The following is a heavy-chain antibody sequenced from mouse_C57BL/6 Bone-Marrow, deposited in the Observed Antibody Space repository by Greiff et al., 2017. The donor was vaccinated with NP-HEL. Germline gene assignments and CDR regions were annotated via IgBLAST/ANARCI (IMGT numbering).Heavy chain of an antibody. CDR1: GYTFTDYE. CDR2: IDPETGGT. V-gene: IGHV1-15*01. Sequence: VQLQESGAELVRPGASVTLSCKASGYTFTDYEMHWVKQTPVHGLEWIGAIDPETGGTAYNQKFKGKAILTADKSSSTAYMELRSLTSEDSAVYYCTREGGDYAMDYWGQGTSVTVSS. J-gene: IGHJ4*01. D-gene: IGHD1-1*02. CDR3: TREGGDYAMDY.